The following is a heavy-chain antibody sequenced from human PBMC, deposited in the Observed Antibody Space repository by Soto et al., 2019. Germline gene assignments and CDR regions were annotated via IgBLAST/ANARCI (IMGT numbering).Heavy chain of an antibody. V-gene: IGHV3-23*01. CDR3: AKGAWYYDILTGYGYLDY. Sequence: EVQLLESGGGLVQPGGSLRLSCAASGFTFSSYAMSWVRQAPGKGLEWVSGISGSGVSTYYADSVKGRFTISRDNSKNTLYLQMNSLRAEDTAVYYCAKGAWYYDILTGYGYLDYWGQGTLVTVSS. CDR1: GFTFSSYA. D-gene: IGHD3-9*01. CDR2: ISGSGVST. J-gene: IGHJ4*02.